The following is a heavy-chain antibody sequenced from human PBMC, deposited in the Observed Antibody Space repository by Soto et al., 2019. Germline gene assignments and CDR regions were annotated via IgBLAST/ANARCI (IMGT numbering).Heavy chain of an antibody. CDR3: ARSSYYDSSGYYLADAFDI. V-gene: IGHV1-2*02. D-gene: IGHD3-22*01. Sequence: ASVKVSCKASGYTFTGYYIHWVRQAPGQGLEWMGWINPNSGGTNYAQKFQGRVTMTRDTSISTAYMELSRLRSDDTAVYYCARSSYYDSSGYYLADAFDIWGQGTMVTVSS. J-gene: IGHJ3*02. CDR1: GYTFTGYY. CDR2: INPNSGGT.